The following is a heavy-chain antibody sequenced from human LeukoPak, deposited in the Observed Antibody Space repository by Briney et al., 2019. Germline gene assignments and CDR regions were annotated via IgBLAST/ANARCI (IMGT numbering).Heavy chain of an antibody. CDR1: GGSFSGYY. CDR2: INHSGST. CDR3: ARVKRQPPYGFDI. V-gene: IGHV4-34*01. Sequence: SETLSLTCAVYGGSFSGYYWSWIRQPPGKGLEWIGEINHSGSTNYNPSLKSRVTISVDTSKNQFSLKLSSVTAADTAVYYCARVKRQPPYGFDIWGQGTMVTVSS. J-gene: IGHJ3*02. D-gene: IGHD6-13*01.